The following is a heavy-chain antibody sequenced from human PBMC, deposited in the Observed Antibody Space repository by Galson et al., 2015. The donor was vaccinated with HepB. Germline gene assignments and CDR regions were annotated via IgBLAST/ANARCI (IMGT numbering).Heavy chain of an antibody. CDR2: VNSDGSST. D-gene: IGHD4-17*01. CDR3: ARGFDYGDYYFDY. J-gene: IGHJ4*02. V-gene: IGHV3-74*01. Sequence: SLRLSCAASGFTFSNYWMHWVRQAPGKGLVWVSRVNSDGSSTIYADSVKGRFTISRDSAKNTVHLQMNSLRAEDTAVYYCARGFDYGDYYFDYWGQGTLVTVSS. CDR1: GFTFSNYW.